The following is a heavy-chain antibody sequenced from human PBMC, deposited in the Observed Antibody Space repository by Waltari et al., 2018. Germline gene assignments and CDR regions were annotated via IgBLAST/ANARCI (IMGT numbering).Heavy chain of an antibody. CDR2: IYHSGST. J-gene: IGHJ2*01. CDR1: GYSISSGYY. CDR3: ARPVAAAGTGYWYFDL. Sequence: QVQPQESGPGLVKPSETLSLTCAVSGYSISSGYYWGWIRQPPGKGLEWIGSIYHSGSTYYNPSLKGRGTISIDTSEKQFSLKRSSVTAADTAVYYCARPVAAAGTGYWYFDLWGRGTLVTVSS. D-gene: IGHD6-13*01. V-gene: IGHV4-38-2*01.